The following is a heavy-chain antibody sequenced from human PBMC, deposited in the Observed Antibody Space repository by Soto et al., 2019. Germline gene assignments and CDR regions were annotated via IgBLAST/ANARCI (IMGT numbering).Heavy chain of an antibody. J-gene: IGHJ5*02. CDR2: IYYSGST. CDR1: GGSISSYY. D-gene: IGHD6-13*01. Sequence: SETLSLTCTVSGGSISSYYWSWIRQPPGKGLEWIGYIYYSGSTNYNPSLKSRVTISVDTSKNQFSLKLSSVAAADTAVYYCASARSKYSSSWPGFDPWGQGTLVTVS. CDR3: ASARSKYSSSWPGFDP. V-gene: IGHV4-59*01.